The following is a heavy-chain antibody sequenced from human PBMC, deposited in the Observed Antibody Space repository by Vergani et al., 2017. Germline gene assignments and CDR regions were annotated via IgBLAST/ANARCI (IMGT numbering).Heavy chain of an antibody. Sequence: VQLLESGGGVVQPGRSLRLSCAASGFTFSSYWMHWVRQAPGKGLVWVSRINSDGSSTSYADSVKGRFTISRDNAKNTLYLQMNSLRAEDTAVYYWSSDPSTWRQLCHAFDIWGQGTMVTVSS. J-gene: IGHJ3*02. CDR3: SSDPSTWRQLCHAFDI. CDR1: GFTFSSYW. CDR2: INSDGSST. D-gene: IGHD5-18*01. V-gene: IGHV3-74*02.